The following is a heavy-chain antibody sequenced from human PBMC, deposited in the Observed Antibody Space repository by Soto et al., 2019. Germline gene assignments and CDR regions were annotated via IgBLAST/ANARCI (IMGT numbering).Heavy chain of an antibody. D-gene: IGHD4-17*01. V-gene: IGHV1-69*14. CDR3: AIGIEYGGNSDAFDI. Sequence: QVQLVQSGAEVKKPGSSVKVSCKASGGTFSTSSINWLRQAPGQRPEWMGNILPIFGTADYAQKFRDRVTIAADKSTNTAYMELRSPFSEDAAVYCCAIGIEYGGNSDAFDIWGQGTVVTVSS. J-gene: IGHJ3*02. CDR1: GGTFSTSS. CDR2: ILPIFGTA.